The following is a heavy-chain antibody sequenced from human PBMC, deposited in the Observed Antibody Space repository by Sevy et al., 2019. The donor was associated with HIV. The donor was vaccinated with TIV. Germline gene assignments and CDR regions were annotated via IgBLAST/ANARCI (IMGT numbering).Heavy chain of an antibody. Sequence: SETMSLTCAVSGGSISSGGYSWSWIRQPPGQGLEWIGYIYHSGSTYYNPSLKGRVTISVDRSKNQFSLKLSSVTAADTAVYYCARGYYYDSSGYYPPYFDYWGQGTLVTVSS. D-gene: IGHD3-22*01. CDR2: IYHSGST. CDR3: ARGYYYDSSGYYPPYFDY. CDR1: GGSISSGGYS. J-gene: IGHJ4*02. V-gene: IGHV4-30-2*01.